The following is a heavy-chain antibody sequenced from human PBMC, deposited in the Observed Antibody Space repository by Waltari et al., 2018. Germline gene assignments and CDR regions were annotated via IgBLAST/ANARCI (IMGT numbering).Heavy chain of an antibody. CDR3: TTRFGQFDP. D-gene: IGHD3-3*01. Sequence: EVPLVESGGGLVKPGGSLRLSCAASGFTFSNAWMSWVRQAPGKGLEWVGRIKSKTEGGTTDYAAPVKGRFTISRDDSKNTLYLQMNSLKTEDTAVYYCTTRFGQFDPWGQGTLVTVSS. CDR1: GFTFSNAW. V-gene: IGHV3-15*01. CDR2: IKSKTEGGTT. J-gene: IGHJ5*02.